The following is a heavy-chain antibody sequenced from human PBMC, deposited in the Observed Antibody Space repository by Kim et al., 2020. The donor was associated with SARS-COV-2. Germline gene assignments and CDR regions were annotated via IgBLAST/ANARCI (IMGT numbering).Heavy chain of an antibody. D-gene: IGHD6-19*01. CDR3: ARVAPRIYQWLIHALD. CDR1: GGSISSSSYY. V-gene: IGHV4-39*01. CDR2: IYYSGST. Sequence: SETLSLTCTVSGGSISSSSYYWGWIRQPPGKGLEWIGSIYYSGSTYYNPSLKSRVTISVDTSKNQFSLKLSSVTAADTALYYCARVAPRIYQWLIHALD. J-gene: IGHJ3*02.